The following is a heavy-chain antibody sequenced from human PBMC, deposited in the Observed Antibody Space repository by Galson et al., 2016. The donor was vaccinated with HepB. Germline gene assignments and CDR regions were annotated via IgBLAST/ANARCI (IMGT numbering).Heavy chain of an antibody. CDR3: ARDLATTVGIDC. Sequence: SLRLSCAASGFTLRSYAMHWVRQAPGKGLEWVAVTSYDGSNKYYGDSVKGRFTISRDNSNNTLYLQLNSLRAEDMAVYYCARDLATTVGIDCWGQGTLVTVSS. D-gene: IGHD4-11*01. J-gene: IGHJ4*02. CDR1: GFTLRSYA. V-gene: IGHV3-30-3*01. CDR2: TSYDGSNK.